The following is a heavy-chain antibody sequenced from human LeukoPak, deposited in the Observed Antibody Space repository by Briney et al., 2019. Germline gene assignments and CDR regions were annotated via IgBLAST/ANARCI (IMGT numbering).Heavy chain of an antibody. Sequence: GGSLRLCCAASGFTVSTNYMGWVRQAPGKGLEWVSVIYSADSTYYADSVKGRFTISRDNSKNTLYLQMNSLRAEDTAVYYCAGIAVSGGYFDYWGQGTLVTVSS. CDR2: IYSADST. CDR3: AGIAVSGGYFDY. V-gene: IGHV3-66*01. D-gene: IGHD6-19*01. J-gene: IGHJ4*02. CDR1: GFTVSTNY.